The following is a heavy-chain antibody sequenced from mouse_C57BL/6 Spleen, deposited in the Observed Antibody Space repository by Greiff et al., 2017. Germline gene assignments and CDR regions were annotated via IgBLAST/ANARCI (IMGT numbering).Heavy chain of an antibody. CDR1: GYTFTSYG. D-gene: IGHD1-1*01. J-gene: IGHJ1*03. CDR3: ASCTTVVATPYFDV. Sequence: VQLQQSGAELARPGASVKLSCKASGYTFTSYGISWVKQRTGQGLEWIGEIYPRSGNTYYNEKFKGKATLTADKSSSTAYMELRSLTSEDSAVYFCASCTTVVATPYFDVWGTGTTVTVSS. CDR2: IYPRSGNT. V-gene: IGHV1-81*01.